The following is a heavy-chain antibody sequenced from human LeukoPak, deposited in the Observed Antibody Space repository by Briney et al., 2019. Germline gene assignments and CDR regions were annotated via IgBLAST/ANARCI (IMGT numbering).Heavy chain of an antibody. CDR2: IYSAGGT. CDR1: GFTVSSNY. Sequence: GGSLRLSCAASGFTVSSNYMSWVRQAPGKGLEWVSLIYSAGGTYYADSVKGRFTISRDNSKNTVYLQMNSLRAEDTAVYYCVREKSLWGQGTLVTVSS. V-gene: IGHV3-53*01. CDR3: VREKSL. J-gene: IGHJ4*02.